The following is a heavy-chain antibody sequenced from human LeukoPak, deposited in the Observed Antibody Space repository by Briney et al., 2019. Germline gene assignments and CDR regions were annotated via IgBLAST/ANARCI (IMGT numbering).Heavy chain of an antibody. CDR3: VRVGFTTSWSNFDY. CDR2: INPNGGDT. V-gene: IGHV1-2*06. D-gene: IGHD2-2*01. Sequence: ASVKVSCKAAGSNFPAYFMHWVRQAPGQGLEWMGRINPNGGDTNYAQKFQGRVTMASDTSISTAYMELNSLMSDDTAVYYCVRVGFTTSWSNFDYWGQGTLVTVSS. CDR1: GSNFPAYF. J-gene: IGHJ4*02.